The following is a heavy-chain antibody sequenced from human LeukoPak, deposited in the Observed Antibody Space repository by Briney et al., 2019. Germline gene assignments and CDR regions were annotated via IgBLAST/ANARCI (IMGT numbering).Heavy chain of an antibody. CDR2: INPNSGGT. J-gene: IGHJ4*02. V-gene: IGHV1-2*02. CDR3: ARSDTTMVRGVITPLGY. Sequence: GASVKVSCKASGYTFTGYYMHWVRQAPGQGLEWMGWINPNSGGTNYAQKFQGRVTMTRDTSISTAYMELSRLRSDDTAVYYCARSDTTMVRGVITPLGYWGQGTLATVSS. CDR1: GYTFTGYY. D-gene: IGHD3-10*01.